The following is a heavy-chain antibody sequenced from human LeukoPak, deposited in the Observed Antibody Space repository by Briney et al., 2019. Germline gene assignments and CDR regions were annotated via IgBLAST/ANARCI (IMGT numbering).Heavy chain of an antibody. CDR2: ISGNGANT. V-gene: IGHV3-23*01. CDR3: AKATGKLGN. Sequence: GGSLRLSCAASGFTFSSYGMSWVRQAPGKGLEWVSSISGNGANTFYADSVKGRFTISRDNSKNTLYLQMISLTAEDTAMYYCAKATGKLGNWSQGTLVTVSS. J-gene: IGHJ4*02. D-gene: IGHD2-8*02. CDR1: GFTFSSYG.